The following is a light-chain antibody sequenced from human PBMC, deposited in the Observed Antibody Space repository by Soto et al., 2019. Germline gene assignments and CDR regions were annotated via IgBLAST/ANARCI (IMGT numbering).Light chain of an antibody. J-gene: IGKJ3*01. V-gene: IGKV3-20*01. CDR1: QSVSSNY. CDR2: GTS. Sequence: EIVLTQSPGTLSLSPGERATLSCRASQSVSSNYLAWYQQKPGQGPRLLIYGTSSRATGIPDRLSGSGSGTDVTLTISRLEPEDFAVYYCQQYGSSPFTFGPGTKVDIK. CDR3: QQYGSSPFT.